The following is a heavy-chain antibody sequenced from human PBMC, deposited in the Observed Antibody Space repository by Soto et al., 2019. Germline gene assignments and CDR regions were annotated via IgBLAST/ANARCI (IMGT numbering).Heavy chain of an antibody. J-gene: IGHJ6*02. V-gene: IGHV1-18*01. CDR3: ARDSVDTAIVYYYYGMDV. CDR1: GYTFTSYG. D-gene: IGHD5-18*01. Sequence: GASVKVSCKASGYTFTSYGISWVRQAPGQGLEWMGWISAYNGNTNYAQKLQGRVTMTTDTSTSTAYMELRSLRSDDTAVYYCARDSVDTAIVYYYYGMDVWGQGTTVIVSS. CDR2: ISAYNGNT.